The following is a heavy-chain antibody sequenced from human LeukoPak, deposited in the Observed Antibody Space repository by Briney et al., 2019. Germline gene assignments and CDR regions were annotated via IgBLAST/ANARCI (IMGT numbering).Heavy chain of an antibody. Sequence: VXVSCKASGGTFSSYAISWVRQAPGQGLEWMGGIIPIFGTANYAQKFQGRVTITADESTSTAYMELSSLRSEDTAVYYCASDTIGYCSGGSCYSVDYWGQGTLVTVSS. V-gene: IGHV1-69*13. CDR3: ASDTIGYCSGGSCYSVDY. D-gene: IGHD2-15*01. J-gene: IGHJ4*02. CDR1: GGTFSSYA. CDR2: IIPIFGTA.